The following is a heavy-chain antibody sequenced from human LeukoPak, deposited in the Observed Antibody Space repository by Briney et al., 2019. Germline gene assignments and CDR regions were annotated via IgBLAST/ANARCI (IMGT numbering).Heavy chain of an antibody. D-gene: IGHD6-13*01. Sequence: PSETLSLTCAVYGGSFSGYYWSWIRQPPGKGLEWIGEINHSGSTNYNPSLKSRVTISVDTSKNQFSLKLSSVTAADTAVYYCVRGRLWGSSWYIHWFDPWGQGTLVTVSS. CDR1: GGSFSGYY. J-gene: IGHJ5*02. CDR2: INHSGST. V-gene: IGHV4-34*01. CDR3: VRGRLWGSSWYIHWFDP.